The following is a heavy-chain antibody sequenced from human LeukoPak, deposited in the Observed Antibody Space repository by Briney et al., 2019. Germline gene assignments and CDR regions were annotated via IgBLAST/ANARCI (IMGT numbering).Heavy chain of an antibody. D-gene: IGHD3-10*01. CDR3: AREGSGRTAYNDGLDV. CDR2: ISKSGDHT. J-gene: IGHJ3*01. Sequence: GGSLRLSCAVSGLTFNNYAMSWVRQAPGKGLEWVSAISKSGDHTYYAASAKGRFTISRDNSKNTLYLQLNSLRAEDTAVYYCAREGSGRTAYNDGLDVWGQGTMVTVSS. V-gene: IGHV3-23*01. CDR1: GLTFNNYA.